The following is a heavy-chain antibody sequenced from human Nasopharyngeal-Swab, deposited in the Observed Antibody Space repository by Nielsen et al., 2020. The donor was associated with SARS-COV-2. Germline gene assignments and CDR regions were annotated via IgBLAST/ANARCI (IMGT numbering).Heavy chain of an antibody. CDR1: GFDFSTFW. Sequence: GGSLRLSCAASGFDFSTFWMAWVRQAPGKGLEWVASIKQDGHEKFYVDSVKGRFTISRDDAKNSLSLQMNSLRVEDTAVYYCARALWSGYIWGQGTLVTVSP. D-gene: IGHD3-3*01. CDR3: ARALWSGYI. CDR2: IKQDGHEK. J-gene: IGHJ4*02. V-gene: IGHV3-7*01.